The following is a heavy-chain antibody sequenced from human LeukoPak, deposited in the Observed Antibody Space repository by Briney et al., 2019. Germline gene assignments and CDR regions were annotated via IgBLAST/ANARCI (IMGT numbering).Heavy chain of an antibody. CDR2: LCSDVVGT. CDR1: GFTFSGDT. Sequence: GGALRVSCAASGFTFSGDTMCWGREGPGKGVGYVSALCSDVVGTYYAKSVKGRLPISTENSTNTLYLQMGSLRTEDMAVYYCARGRYGSGSYLGYWGQGTLVTVSS. D-gene: IGHD3-10*01. V-gene: IGHV3-64*01. J-gene: IGHJ4*02. CDR3: ARGRYGSGSYLGY.